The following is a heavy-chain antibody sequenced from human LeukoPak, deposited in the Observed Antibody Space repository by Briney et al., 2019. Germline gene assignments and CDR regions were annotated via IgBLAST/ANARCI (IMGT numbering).Heavy chain of an antibody. J-gene: IGHJ3*01. CDR3: ARRGTPNAFDL. V-gene: IGHV3-7*01. D-gene: IGHD3-16*01. CDR2: IKQDGSEK. CDR1: GFTFSNYW. Sequence: GGSLRLSCAASGFTFSNYWMSWVRQAPGKGLEWVANIKQDGSEKNYVDSVKGRFTISRDNAKNTMYLQMNNLRAEDTAVYYCARRGTPNAFDLWGQGTMVTVSS.